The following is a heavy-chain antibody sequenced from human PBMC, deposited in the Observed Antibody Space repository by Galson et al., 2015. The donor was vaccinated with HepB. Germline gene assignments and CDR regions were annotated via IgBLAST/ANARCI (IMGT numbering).Heavy chain of an antibody. J-gene: IGHJ6*02. CDR3: ARDSFYDDSSASYPRGYSYHMDV. D-gene: IGHD3-22*01. V-gene: IGHV1-69*04. CDR1: GGTFSTYA. CDR2: IIPILAIT. Sequence: SVKVSCKASGGTFSTYAISWVRQAPGQGLEWMGRIIPILAITNSAQNLQGRVTITADMSTSTAYMELSSLRSEDTAVYFCARDSFYDDSSASYPRGYSYHMDVWGQGTAVTVSS.